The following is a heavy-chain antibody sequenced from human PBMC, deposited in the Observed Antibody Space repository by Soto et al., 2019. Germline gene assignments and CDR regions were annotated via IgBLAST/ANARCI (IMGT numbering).Heavy chain of an antibody. D-gene: IGHD5-12*01. CDR1: GFTLSSYW. J-gene: IGHJ4*02. Sequence: EVQLVESGGGLVQPGGSLRLSCAASGFTLSSYWMHWVRQAPGKWLVWVSRINIDGSSTSYGDSVQALLTISRNNAKNKLYLPVNSRRAEETDVYYCARSRDGYNFVGDCRGQGTLVSVYS. CDR2: INIDGSST. CDR3: ARSRDGYNFVGDC. V-gene: IGHV3-74*01.